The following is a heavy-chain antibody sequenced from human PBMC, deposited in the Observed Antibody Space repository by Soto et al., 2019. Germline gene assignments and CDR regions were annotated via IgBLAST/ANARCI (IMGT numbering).Heavy chain of an antibody. J-gene: IGHJ3*02. Sequence: GASVKVSCKASGYTFTSYGISWVRQAPGQGLEWMGWISAYNGNTNYAQKLQGRVTMTTDTSTSTAYMELRSLRSDDTAVYYCARDRSYDSSRYDAFDIWGQGTVVTVSS. V-gene: IGHV1-18*01. CDR3: ARDRSYDSSRYDAFDI. CDR2: ISAYNGNT. D-gene: IGHD3-22*01. CDR1: GYTFTSYG.